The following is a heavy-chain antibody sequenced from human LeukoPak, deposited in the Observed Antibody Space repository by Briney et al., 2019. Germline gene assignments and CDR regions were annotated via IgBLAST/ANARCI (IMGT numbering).Heavy chain of an antibody. CDR3: ALTNNWFDP. J-gene: IGHJ5*02. Sequence: SETLSLTCTVSGGTLNSFYWTWIRQPPGKGLDYIGYVYYSGSTKYNPSLKCRVTISEDTSKNQFSLKLNSVTAADTAVYYCALTNNWFDPWGQGTLVTVSS. V-gene: IGHV4-59*01. D-gene: IGHD4-11*01. CDR1: GGTLNSFY. CDR2: VYYSGST.